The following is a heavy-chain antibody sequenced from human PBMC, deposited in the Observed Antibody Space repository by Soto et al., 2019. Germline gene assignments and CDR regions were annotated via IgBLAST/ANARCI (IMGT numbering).Heavy chain of an antibody. V-gene: IGHV3-13*01. J-gene: IGHJ6*02. D-gene: IGHD3-10*01. CDR1: GFTLSNHD. Sequence: EVQLVESGGGLVQPGGSLRLSCAASGFTLSNHDMYWVRQGKGKGLEWVSAIGIGGDTYYPGSVKGRFTISRQNAKNSLYLQMNNLRAGDTAVYYCARGPGSPRYYTGMDVGGQGTTVSVSS. CDR2: IGIGGDT. CDR3: ARGPGSPRYYTGMDV.